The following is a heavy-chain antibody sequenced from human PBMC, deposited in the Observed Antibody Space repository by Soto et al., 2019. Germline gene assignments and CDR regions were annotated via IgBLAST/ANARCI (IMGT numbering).Heavy chain of an antibody. CDR2: IYLSGST. CDR3: VRQGNNYDGSGFFDY. Sequence: SETLSLTCTVSGGSIISSRDYLACMRQPPGGGLQWIGNIYLSGSTYYNPSLKSRVTVSVDTSKNEFSLKLGSVTAADTAVYYCVRQGNNYDGSGFFDYWGQGALVTVSS. V-gene: IGHV4-39*01. J-gene: IGHJ4*02. CDR1: GGSIISSRDY. D-gene: IGHD3-22*01.